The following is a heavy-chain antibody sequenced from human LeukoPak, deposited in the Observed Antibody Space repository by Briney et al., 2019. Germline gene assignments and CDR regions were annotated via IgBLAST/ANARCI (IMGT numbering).Heavy chain of an antibody. CDR1: GFTFSGYA. CDR3: AKSDPYGDSLIEI. D-gene: IGHD4-17*01. CDR2: ISSTGGTI. J-gene: IGHJ4*02. V-gene: IGHV3-48*03. Sequence: AGGSLRLFCAASGFTFSGYAMNWVRQAPGKGLEWLTHISSTGGTIYYADSVKGRLTVSRDNAKNSLYLQMNSLRAEDTAVYYCAKSDPYGDSLIEIWGQGALVTVSS.